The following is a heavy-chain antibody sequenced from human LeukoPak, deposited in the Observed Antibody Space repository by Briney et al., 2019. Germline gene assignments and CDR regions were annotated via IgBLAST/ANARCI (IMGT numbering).Heavy chain of an antibody. CDR2: INHSGST. CDR3: ARGRRSSGWTRWFDP. CDR1: GGSISSSNW. D-gene: IGHD6-19*01. Sequence: SETLSLTCTVSGGSISSSNWWSWVRQPPGKGLEWIGEINHSGSTNYNPSLKSRVTISVDTSKNQFSLKLSSVTVADTAVYYCARGRRSSGWTRWFDPWGQGTLVTVSS. V-gene: IGHV4-4*02. J-gene: IGHJ5*02.